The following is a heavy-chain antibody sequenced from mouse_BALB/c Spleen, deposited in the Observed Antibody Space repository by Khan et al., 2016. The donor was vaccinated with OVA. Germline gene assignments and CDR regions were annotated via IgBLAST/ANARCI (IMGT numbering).Heavy chain of an antibody. CDR3: ARHNYGPFAY. V-gene: IGHV5-9-3*01. Sequence: EVELVESGGGLVKPGGPLKLSCAASGFTFSTYAMSWVRQTPEKRLEWVATISSGGDYTYYPDSVKGRFTISRDKAKNTLYLQMSSLRSEDTAMYYCARHNYGPFAYWGQGTLVTVSA. CDR2: ISSGGDYT. CDR1: GFTFSTYA. J-gene: IGHJ3*01. D-gene: IGHD1-1*01.